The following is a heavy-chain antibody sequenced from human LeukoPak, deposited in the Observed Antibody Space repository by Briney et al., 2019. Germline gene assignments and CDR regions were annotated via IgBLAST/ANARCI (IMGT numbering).Heavy chain of an antibody. D-gene: IGHD6-13*01. CDR3: ASMGQQPLRGNAFDI. Sequence: PGGSLRLSCAASGFTFSSYAMSWVRQAPGKGLEWVSLISGSGGSTYYADSVKGRFTISRDNSKNTLYLQMNSLRAEDTAVYYCASMGQQPLRGNAFDIWGQGTMVTVSS. J-gene: IGHJ3*02. CDR2: ISGSGGST. CDR1: GFTFSSYA. V-gene: IGHV3-23*01.